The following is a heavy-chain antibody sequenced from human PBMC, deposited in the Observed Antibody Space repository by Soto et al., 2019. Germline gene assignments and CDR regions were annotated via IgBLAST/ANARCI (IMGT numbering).Heavy chain of an antibody. CDR2: ISGSGGST. Sequence: EVRLLESGGGLVQPGGSLRLSCAASGFTFSSYAMSWVRQAPGKGLEWVSAISGSGGSTYYADSVKGRFTISRDNSKNTLYLQMNSLRAEDTAVYYCAKDRFRDYYDTSASWFDPWGQGTLVTVSS. CDR3: AKDRFRDYYDTSASWFDP. J-gene: IGHJ5*02. CDR1: GFTFSSYA. D-gene: IGHD3-22*01. V-gene: IGHV3-23*01.